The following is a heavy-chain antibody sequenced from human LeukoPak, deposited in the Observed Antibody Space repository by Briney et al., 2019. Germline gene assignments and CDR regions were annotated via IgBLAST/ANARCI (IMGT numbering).Heavy chain of an antibody. CDR1: GGSISGSSYY. CDR3: ARSYYDFWSGYLNWFDP. V-gene: IGHV4-39*07. J-gene: IGHJ5*02. Sequence: SETLSLTCTVSGGSISGSSYYWGWIRQPPGKGLEWIGSIYYSGSTYYNPSLKSRVTISVDTSKSQFSLKLSSVTAADTAVYYCARSYYDFWSGYLNWFDPWGQGTLVTVSS. D-gene: IGHD3-3*01. CDR2: IYYSGST.